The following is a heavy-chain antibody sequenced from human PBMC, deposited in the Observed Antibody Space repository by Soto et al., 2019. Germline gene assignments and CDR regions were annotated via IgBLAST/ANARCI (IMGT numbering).Heavy chain of an antibody. CDR2: MYYTGNK. D-gene: IGHD6-6*01. V-gene: IGHV4-39*01. CDR1: GGSISSSTSY. Sequence: PSETLSLTCTVSGGSISSSTSYWDWIRQHPGKGLEWIGAMYYTGNKNYNPSLESRVTMSVDTSKNQFSLKLSSVTPTDTAVYYCARRSSSSLGSLFDPWGRGILVTVPQ. CDR3: ARRSSSSLGSLFDP. J-gene: IGHJ5*02.